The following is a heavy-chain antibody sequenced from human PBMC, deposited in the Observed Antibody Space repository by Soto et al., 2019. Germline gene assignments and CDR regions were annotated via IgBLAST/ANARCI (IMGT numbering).Heavy chain of an antibody. CDR1: GGSVSSGSYY. V-gene: IGHV4-61*01. CDR2: IYYSGST. CDR3: ARDQEITFGGVIVIRYYYGMDV. J-gene: IGHJ6*02. Sequence: PSETLSLTCTVSGGSVSSGSYYWSWIRQPPGKGLEWIGYIYYSGSTNYNPSLKSRVTISVDTSKNQFSLKLSSVTAADTAVYYCARDQEITFGGVIVIRYYYGMDVWGQGTTVTVS. D-gene: IGHD3-16*02.